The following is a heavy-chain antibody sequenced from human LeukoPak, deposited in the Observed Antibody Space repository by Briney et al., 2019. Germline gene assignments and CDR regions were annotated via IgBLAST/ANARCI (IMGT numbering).Heavy chain of an antibody. Sequence: GRSLRLSCAASGFTFSRYPMHWVRRAPGKGLEWVAVISYDGSNKYYADSVKGRFTISRDNSKNTLYLQMNSLRAEDTAVYYCACEENSSGYSFDYWGQGTLVTVSS. CDR1: GFTFSRYP. D-gene: IGHD3-22*01. CDR2: ISYDGSNK. CDR3: ACEENSSGYSFDY. V-gene: IGHV3-30-3*01. J-gene: IGHJ4*02.